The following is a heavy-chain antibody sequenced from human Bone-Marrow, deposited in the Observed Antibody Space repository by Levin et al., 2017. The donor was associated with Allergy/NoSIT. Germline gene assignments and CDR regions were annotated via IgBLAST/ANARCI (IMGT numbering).Heavy chain of an antibody. Sequence: AGGSLRLSCEASGFDFHIYIMNWVRQAPGKGLEWLSSITTGSNYKYYVDSVRGRFVISRDNGRNSVYLQMNSLRAEATAVYYSARSHALTGTTRFSYQVGMDVWGQGTTVTVSS. D-gene: IGHD1/OR15-1a*01. CDR3: ARSHALTGTTRFSYQVGMDV. CDR1: GFDFHIYI. J-gene: IGHJ6*02. CDR2: ITTGSNYK. V-gene: IGHV3-21*06.